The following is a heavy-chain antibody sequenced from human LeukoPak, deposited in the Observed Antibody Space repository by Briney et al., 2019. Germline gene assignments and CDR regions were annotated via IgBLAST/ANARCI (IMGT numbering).Heavy chain of an antibody. CDR2: ISGSGGST. CDR1: GFTFSDYY. CDR3: AKDLTVVTVSFDY. Sequence: PGGSLRLSCAASGFTFSDYYMSWIRQAPGKGLEWVSAISGSGGSTYYADSVKGRFTISRDNSKNTLYLQMNSLRAEDTAVYYCAKDLTVVTVSFDYWGQGTLVTVSS. D-gene: IGHD4-23*01. J-gene: IGHJ4*02. V-gene: IGHV3-23*01.